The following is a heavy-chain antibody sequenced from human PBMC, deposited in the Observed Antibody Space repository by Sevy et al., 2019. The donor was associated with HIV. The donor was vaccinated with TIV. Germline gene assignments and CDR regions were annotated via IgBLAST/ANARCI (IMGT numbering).Heavy chain of an antibody. J-gene: IGHJ3*02. CDR3: AREIKMSGSSGKDAFDI. D-gene: IGHD1-26*01. Sequence: GGSLRLSCAASGFTLSTYWMHWVRQPPGKGLVWVSRINRDGSSTSYADSVKGRFTISRDNAKNTLFLKMNSLSAEDTDLEYCAREIKMSGSSGKDAFDIWGQGTMVTVSS. V-gene: IGHV3-74*01. CDR2: INRDGSST. CDR1: GFTLSTYW.